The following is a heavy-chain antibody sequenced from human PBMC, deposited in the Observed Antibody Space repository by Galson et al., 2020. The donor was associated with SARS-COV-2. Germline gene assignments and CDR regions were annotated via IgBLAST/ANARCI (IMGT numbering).Heavy chain of an antibody. CDR2: IWYDGSNT. D-gene: IGHD4-17*01. J-gene: IGHJ4*02. CDR3: AGEYPDYSGGYSASEGSDFDY. CDR1: GFTFSSYG. Sequence: GGSLRLSCAASGFTFSSYGMNWVRQAPGKGLEWLAAIWYDGSNTYYADSVKGRFTISRDNSKNTLYLQMNSLRAEDTAVYYCAGEYPDYSGGYSASEGSDFDYWGQGTLVTVSS. V-gene: IGHV3-33*01.